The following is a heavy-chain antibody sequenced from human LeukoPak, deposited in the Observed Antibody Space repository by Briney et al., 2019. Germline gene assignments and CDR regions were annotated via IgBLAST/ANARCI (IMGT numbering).Heavy chain of an antibody. Sequence: GGSLRLSCAASGFTFISYSMSWARQAPGKGLEWVSSISSGSSYIYYADSVNGRFTISRDNAWNSLYLLMNSLRAEDTAIYYCARDRGSDTSGYEDFDYWGQGTLVTVSS. CDR1: GFTFISYS. CDR3: ARDRGSDTSGYEDFDY. D-gene: IGHD3-22*01. V-gene: IGHV3-21*01. CDR2: ISSGSSYI. J-gene: IGHJ4*02.